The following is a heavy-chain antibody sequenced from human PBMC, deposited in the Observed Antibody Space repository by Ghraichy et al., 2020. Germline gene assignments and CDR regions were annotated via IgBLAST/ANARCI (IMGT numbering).Heavy chain of an antibody. CDR3: TRDPPGYKDSENFFDL. Sequence: GGSLRLSCEASGFTFSDYYMTWIRQSPGKGLEWVSDISATASFTNYADSVRGRFTISRDNAKNSLYLQMNSLRDDDTAVYYCTRDPPGYKDSENFFDLWGRGTLVTVSS. J-gene: IGHJ4*02. CDR2: ISATASFT. D-gene: IGHD5-12*01. CDR1: GFTFSDYY. V-gene: IGHV3-11*05.